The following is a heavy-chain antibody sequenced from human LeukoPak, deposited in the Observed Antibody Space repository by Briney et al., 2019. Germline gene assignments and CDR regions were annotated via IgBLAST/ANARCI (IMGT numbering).Heavy chain of an antibody. D-gene: IGHD6-13*01. CDR3: AKAGGSNRSYSSSWYYFDY. CDR1: GFTFSSYA. Sequence: GGSLRLSCAASGFTFSSYAMSWVRQAPGKGLEWVSAISGSGGSTYYADSVKGRFTISRDNSKNTLYLKMNSLRAEDTAVYYCAKAGGSNRSYSSSWYYFDYWGQGTLVTVSS. CDR2: ISGSGGST. J-gene: IGHJ4*02. V-gene: IGHV3-23*01.